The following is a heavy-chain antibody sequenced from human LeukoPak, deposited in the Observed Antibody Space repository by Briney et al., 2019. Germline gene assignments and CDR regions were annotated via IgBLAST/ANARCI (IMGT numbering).Heavy chain of an antibody. J-gene: IGHJ4*02. CDR2: IKSKTDGGTA. Sequence: GGSLRLSCAASGFTFSSYWMSWVCQAPGKGLEWVGLIKSKTDGGTADYAAPVKGRFTISRDDSKTTLYLQMNSLKAEDTAVYYCTTGAWIQLWLADYWGRGTLVTVSS. V-gene: IGHV3-15*01. D-gene: IGHD5-18*01. CDR3: TTGAWIQLWLADY. CDR1: GFTFSSYW.